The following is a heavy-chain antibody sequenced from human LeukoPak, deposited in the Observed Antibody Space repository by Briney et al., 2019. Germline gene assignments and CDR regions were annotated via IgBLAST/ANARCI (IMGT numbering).Heavy chain of an antibody. D-gene: IGHD4-17*01. CDR3: ARAGEYGDYVL. Sequence: GGSLRLSCAASGFTFNNYWMNWVRQAPGKGLEWVANIDQGGSEKNYVDSVKGRFTISRDNARNSLYLQMDSLRAEDTAVYYCARAGEYGDYVLWGQGTLVTVSS. J-gene: IGHJ4*02. V-gene: IGHV3-7*03. CDR2: IDQGGSEK. CDR1: GFTFNNYW.